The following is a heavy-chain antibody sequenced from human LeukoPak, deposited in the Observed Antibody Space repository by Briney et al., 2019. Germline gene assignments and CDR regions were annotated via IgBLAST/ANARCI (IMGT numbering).Heavy chain of an antibody. J-gene: IGHJ4*02. CDR3: ARHGGSSWLNYFDY. D-gene: IGHD6-13*01. CDR2: IYYSGNT. V-gene: IGHV4-59*08. CDR1: DDSISSYY. Sequence: PSETLSLTCTVSDDSISSYYWSWVRQPPGKGLEWIGYIYYSGNTNYNPSLKGRVTISVDTSKNQFALKLSSVTAADTAVYYCARHGGSSWLNYFDYRGQGTLVTVSS.